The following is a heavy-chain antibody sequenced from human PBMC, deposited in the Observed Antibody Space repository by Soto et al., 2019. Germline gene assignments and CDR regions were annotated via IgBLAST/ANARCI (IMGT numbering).Heavy chain of an antibody. CDR3: ARDDQWLDPYYFDY. J-gene: IGHJ4*02. CDR2: ISACNGNT. D-gene: IGHD6-19*01. Sequence: GASVKVSCKASGYTFTSYGIGWVRQAPGQGLEWMGWISACNGNTNYAQKLQGRVTMTTDTSTSTAYMELRSLRSDDTAVYYCARDDQWLDPYYFDYWGQGTLVTVSS. V-gene: IGHV1-18*01. CDR1: GYTFTSYG.